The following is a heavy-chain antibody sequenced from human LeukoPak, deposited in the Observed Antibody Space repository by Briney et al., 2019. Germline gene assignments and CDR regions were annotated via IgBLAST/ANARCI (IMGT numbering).Heavy chain of an antibody. D-gene: IGHD3-10*01. CDR3: ARTTYYYDSGSYYVIDY. CDR1: GFTFSSYA. Sequence: PGGSLRLSCAASGFTFSSYAMNWVRQAPGKGLEWVSIIHSGGNTYYADSVKGRFTVSRDNSNNTLFLQMNSLRAEDTAVYYCARTTYYYDSGSYYVIDYWGQGTLVTVSS. CDR2: IHSGGNT. J-gene: IGHJ4*02. V-gene: IGHV3-53*01.